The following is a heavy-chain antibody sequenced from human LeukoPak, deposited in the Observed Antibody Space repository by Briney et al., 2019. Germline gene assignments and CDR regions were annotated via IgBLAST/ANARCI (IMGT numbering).Heavy chain of an antibody. CDR3: ARASIAAAGTSNY. Sequence: ASVKVSCKASGYTFTSYYMHRVRQPPGQGLEWMGIINPSGGSTSYAQKFQGRVTMTRDTSTSTVYMELSSLRSEDTAVYYCARASIAAAGTSNYWGQGTLVTVSS. J-gene: IGHJ4*02. V-gene: IGHV1-46*01. CDR2: INPSGGST. D-gene: IGHD6-13*01. CDR1: GYTFTSYY.